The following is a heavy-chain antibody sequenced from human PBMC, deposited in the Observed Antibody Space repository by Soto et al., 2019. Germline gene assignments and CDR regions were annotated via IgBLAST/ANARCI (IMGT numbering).Heavy chain of an antibody. CDR2: IYYSGST. V-gene: IGHV4-59*08. D-gene: IGHD3-10*01. CDR3: ARLGRGFDP. Sequence: QVQLQESGPGLVKPSETLSLTCTVSGGSISSYYWSWIRQPPGKGLEWIGYIYYSGSTNYNPTLKSRVTISVDTAKNQFSLKLSSVTAADTAVYYWARLGRGFDPWGQGTLVTVSS. CDR1: GGSISSYY. J-gene: IGHJ5*02.